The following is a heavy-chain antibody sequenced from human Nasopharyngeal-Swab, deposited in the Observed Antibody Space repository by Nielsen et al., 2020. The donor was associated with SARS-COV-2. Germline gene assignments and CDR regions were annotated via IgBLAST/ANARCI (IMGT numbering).Heavy chain of an antibody. V-gene: IGHV3-9*01. J-gene: IGHJ6*02. CDR1: GFTFDDYA. D-gene: IGHD5-18*01. CDR3: AKDVNSALVSGYGMDV. CDR2: VNWNSAAI. Sequence: SLKISCAASGFTFDDYAMHWVRQPPGKGLEWVSGVNWNSAAIHYADSVKGRFTISRDNAENSLYLQMNSLRSEDTALYYCAKDVNSALVSGYGMDVWGRGTTVTVSS.